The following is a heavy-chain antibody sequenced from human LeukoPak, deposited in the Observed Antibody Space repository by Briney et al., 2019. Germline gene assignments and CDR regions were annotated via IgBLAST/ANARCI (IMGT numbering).Heavy chain of an antibody. D-gene: IGHD5-12*01. CDR2: VSHSGSI. J-gene: IGHJ4*02. Sequence: SETLSLTCTVPGGSISSSSYSWGWIRQPPGKGLEWIGSVSHSGSINYDPSLKNRVTISVDTSKNQFSLKLSSVTAADTAVYYCWAIVTTIKLDFWGQGTLVTVSS. V-gene: IGHV4-39*01. CDR3: WAIVTTIKLDF. CDR1: GGSISSSSYS.